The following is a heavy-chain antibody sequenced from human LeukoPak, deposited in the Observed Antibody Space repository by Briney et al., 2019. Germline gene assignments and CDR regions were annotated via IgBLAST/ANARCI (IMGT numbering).Heavy chain of an antibody. J-gene: IGHJ4*02. CDR1: GGSFSGYY. CDR3: ARGRGYSYGYFDY. D-gene: IGHD5-18*01. Sequence: SETLSLTCAVYGGSFSGYYWSWIRQPPGKGLEWIGEINHSGSTNYNPSLKSRVTISVDTSKNQFSLKLSSVTAADTAVYYRARGRGYSYGYFDYWGQGTLVTVSS. V-gene: IGHV4-34*01. CDR2: INHSGST.